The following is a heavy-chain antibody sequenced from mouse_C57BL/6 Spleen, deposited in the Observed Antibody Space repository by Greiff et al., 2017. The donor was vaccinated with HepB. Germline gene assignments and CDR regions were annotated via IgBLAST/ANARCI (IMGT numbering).Heavy chain of an antibody. J-gene: IGHJ4*01. CDR2: ISSGGSYT. CDR1: GFTFSSYG. CDR3: ASGGNYDY. V-gene: IGHV5-6*02. D-gene: IGHD2-1*01. Sequence: EVMLVESGGDLVKPGGSLKLSCAASGFTFSSYGMSWVRQTPDKRLEWVATISSGGSYTYYPDSVKGRFTISRDNAKNTLYLQMSSLKSEDTAMYYCASGGNYDYWGQGTSVTVSS.